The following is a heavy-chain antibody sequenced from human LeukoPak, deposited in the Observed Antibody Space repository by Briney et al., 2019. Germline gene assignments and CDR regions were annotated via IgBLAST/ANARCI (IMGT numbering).Heavy chain of an antibody. CDR2: IKKDGSQK. V-gene: IGHV3-7*01. J-gene: IGHJ4*02. Sequence: GGSLRLSCAASGFTFSNYWVTWVRQAPGKGLEWVANIKKDGSQKYYVDSVKGRFTISRDNAKNSLYLQMNGLRAEDTAVYYCARDALVRTTRYYFDYWGQGTLVTVSS. D-gene: IGHD1-26*01. CDR1: GFTFSNYW. CDR3: ARDALVRTTRYYFDY.